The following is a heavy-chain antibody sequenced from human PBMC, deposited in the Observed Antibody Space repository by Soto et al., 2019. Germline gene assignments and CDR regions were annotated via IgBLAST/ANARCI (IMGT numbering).Heavy chain of an antibody. CDR1: GYTFTRCT. Sequence: GASVNVSCKASGYTFTRCTMNWVRQAPGQRLEGMGWINPYNGNTKSSQKFQDRVIITSSTSASTAYMDLSSRRSEDTAVYYFARGIATGQLDAWGQGTLVNVPS. D-gene: IGHD2-15*01. V-gene: IGHV1-3*01. CDR2: INPYNGNT. J-gene: IGHJ5*02. CDR3: ARGIATGQLDA.